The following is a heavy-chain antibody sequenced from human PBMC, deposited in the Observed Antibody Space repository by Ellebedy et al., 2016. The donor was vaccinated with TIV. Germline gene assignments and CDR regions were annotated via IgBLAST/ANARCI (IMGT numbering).Heavy chain of an antibody. J-gene: IGHJ4*02. Sequence: ASVKVSXXASGYTFTSYGISWVRQAPGQGLEWMGWISAYNGNTNYAQKLQGRVTMTSDTSTSTAYMGLRSLRSDDTAVYYCARQWLGGEIDYWGQGTLVTVSS. CDR3: ARQWLGGEIDY. D-gene: IGHD6-19*01. CDR2: ISAYNGNT. CDR1: GYTFTSYG. V-gene: IGHV1-18*04.